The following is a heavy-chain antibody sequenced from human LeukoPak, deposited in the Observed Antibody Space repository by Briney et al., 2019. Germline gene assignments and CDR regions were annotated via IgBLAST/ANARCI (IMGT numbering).Heavy chain of an antibody. CDR1: GFTFSASA. D-gene: IGHD3-16*01. V-gene: IGHV3-73*01. Sequence: PGGSLRLSCAASGFTFSASAMHWVRQASGKGLEWVGRIRTKGNSYATAYAASVKGRFTISRDDSQNTAYLQMNSLKTEDTAVYYCTRHIPLMTTKNYMDVWGKGTTVTVSS. CDR2: IRTKGNSYAT. J-gene: IGHJ6*03. CDR3: TRHIPLMTTKNYMDV.